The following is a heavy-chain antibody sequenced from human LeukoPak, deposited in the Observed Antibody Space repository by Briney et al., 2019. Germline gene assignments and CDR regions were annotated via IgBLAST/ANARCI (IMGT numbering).Heavy chain of an antibody. D-gene: IGHD5-24*01. V-gene: IGHV3-74*01. CDR3: TRERWLDY. J-gene: IGHJ4*02. Sequence: AGGSLRLSCAASGFTFSTYWMNWVRQAPGKGPVWVSRINSDGSSTSYADSVKGRFTIPRDNAKNTLYLQMNSLRAEDTAVYYCTRERWLDYWGQGTLVTVSS. CDR2: INSDGSST. CDR1: GFTFSTYW.